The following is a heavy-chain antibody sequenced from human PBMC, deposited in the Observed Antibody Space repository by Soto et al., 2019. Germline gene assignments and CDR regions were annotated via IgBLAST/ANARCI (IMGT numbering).Heavy chain of an antibody. CDR1: GGSFSGYY. CDR3: AKGWSGLVIIRFDP. J-gene: IGHJ5*02. Sequence: SVTLSLTCAVYGGSFSGYYCSWIRQPPGKGLEWIGEVNHSGSTNYNPSLKSRVTISVDTSKNQFSLKLSSVTAADTAVYYCAKGWSGLVIIRFDPWGQGTLVTVSS. V-gene: IGHV4-34*01. CDR2: VNHSGST. D-gene: IGHD3-10*01.